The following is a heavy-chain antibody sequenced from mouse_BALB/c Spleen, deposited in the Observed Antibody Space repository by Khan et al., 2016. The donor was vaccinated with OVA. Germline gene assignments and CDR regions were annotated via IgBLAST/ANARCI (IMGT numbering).Heavy chain of an antibody. D-gene: IGHD2-14*01. CDR2: IIYTGST. CDR3: ARSTYRFAFVY. V-gene: IGHV3-8*02. J-gene: IGHJ3*01. CDR1: SDSITSGY. Sequence: EVQLQESGPSLVKPSQTLSLTCSVTSDSITSGYWNWIRKFPGNKLEYMGHIIYTGSTYYNPSLKSRISIPRHTSENQYYLQLNSVTDEDTATYYCARSTYRFAFVYWGQGTLVTVSA.